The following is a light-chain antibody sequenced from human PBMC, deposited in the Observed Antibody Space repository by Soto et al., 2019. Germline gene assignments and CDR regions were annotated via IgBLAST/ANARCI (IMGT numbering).Light chain of an antibody. CDR3: QQYDNLPPFT. Sequence: DLQMTQSPSSLSASVGDRVTITCQASQDISNYLYWYQQKPGKAPKLLIYDASNLETGVPSRFSGSGSGTDFTFTISSLQPEDIATYYCQQYDNLPPFTFGPGTKVDIK. J-gene: IGKJ3*01. CDR2: DAS. CDR1: QDISNY. V-gene: IGKV1-33*01.